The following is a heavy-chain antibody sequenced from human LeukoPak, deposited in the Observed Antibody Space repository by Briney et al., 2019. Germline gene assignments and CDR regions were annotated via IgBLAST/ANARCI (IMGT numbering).Heavy chain of an antibody. Sequence: GGPLRLSCAASGFTFDDYGMSWVRQAPGKGLEWVSGINWNGGSTGYADSVKGRFTISRDNAKNSLYLQMNSLRAEDTALYYCAREYTAMVTAYFDYWGQGTLVTVSS. CDR2: INWNGGST. V-gene: IGHV3-20*04. D-gene: IGHD5-18*01. J-gene: IGHJ4*02. CDR3: AREYTAMVTAYFDY. CDR1: GFTFDDYG.